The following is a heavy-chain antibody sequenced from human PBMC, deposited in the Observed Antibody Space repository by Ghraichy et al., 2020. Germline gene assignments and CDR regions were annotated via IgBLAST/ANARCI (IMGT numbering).Heavy chain of an antibody. J-gene: IGHJ4*02. CDR2: ISGSGGST. V-gene: IGHV3-23*01. Sequence: GGSLRLSCAASGFTFSSYAMSWVRQAPGKGLEWVSVISGSGGSTYYADSVKGRFTISRDGSTNTLYLQMSSLRAEDTAVYYCAKAFSGVVVTATHYWGQGTRVTVSS. D-gene: IGHD2-21*02. CDR1: GFTFSSYA. CDR3: AKAFSGVVVTATHY.